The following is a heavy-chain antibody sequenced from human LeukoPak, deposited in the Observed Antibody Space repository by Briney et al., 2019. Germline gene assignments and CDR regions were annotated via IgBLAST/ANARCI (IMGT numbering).Heavy chain of an antibody. CDR3: ARDESYYLDY. V-gene: IGHV3-33*01. CDR2: IWYDGSNK. J-gene: IGHJ4*02. Sequence: GGSLALSCAASEFTFSSYGMHWVRQAPGKGLEWVAAIWYDGSNKYYANFVKCRLTISRDNSKNTLYLQMNSLRAEDTSVHYCARDESYYLDYWGQGTLVTVSS. CDR1: EFTFSSYG.